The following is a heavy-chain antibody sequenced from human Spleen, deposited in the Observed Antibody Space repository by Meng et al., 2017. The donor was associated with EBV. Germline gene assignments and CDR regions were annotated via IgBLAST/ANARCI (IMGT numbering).Heavy chain of an antibody. CDR2: INHSGST. CDR1: WGSFSCYY. D-gene: IGHD3-22*01. V-gene: IGHV4-34*01. J-gene: IGHJ4*02. Sequence: LLKPSAPTSCTSVGQWGSFSCYYCGWSRQPPGTGLEWIGDINHSGSTNNNPSLQSRVTIAVATYKNQSSLKLSTGTAADTTVDYCAAAHYYDISGYYYPFDYWGQGTLVTVSS. CDR3: AAAHYYDISGYYYPFDY.